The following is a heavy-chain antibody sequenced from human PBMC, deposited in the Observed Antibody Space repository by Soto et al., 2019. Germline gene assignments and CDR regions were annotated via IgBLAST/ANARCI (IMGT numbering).Heavy chain of an antibody. CDR2: IKSKTDGGTI. CDR3: ATGVRTFD. Sequence: EVQLVESGGGLVKPGESLRLSCAGSGFTFSDAWLSWVRQAPGKGLEWVGRIKSKTDGGTIEYAAPVKGRFTISRDDSKNTLYVQMDSLKTEDTAMYYCATGVRTFDWGQGTLVTVSS. CDR1: GFTFSDAW. V-gene: IGHV3-15*01. D-gene: IGHD2-2*01. J-gene: IGHJ4*02.